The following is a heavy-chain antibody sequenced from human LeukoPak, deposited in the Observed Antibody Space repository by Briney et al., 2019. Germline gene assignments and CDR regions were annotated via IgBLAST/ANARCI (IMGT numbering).Heavy chain of an antibody. D-gene: IGHD2-21*01. CDR3: ARLYPDSSLFDF. CDR2: IKQDGREK. CDR1: GFTFTNYW. V-gene: IGHV3-7*01. J-gene: IGHJ4*02. Sequence: QPGGSLRLSCAASGFTFTNYWMGWVRQAPGKGLEWVANIKQDGREKYYVDSVKGRFTISRDNAKDSLYLQMNSLRVEDTALYYCARLYPDSSLFDFRGQGTLVTVSS.